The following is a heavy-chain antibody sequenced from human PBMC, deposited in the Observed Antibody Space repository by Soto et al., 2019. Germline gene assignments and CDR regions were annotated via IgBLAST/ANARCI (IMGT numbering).Heavy chain of an antibody. D-gene: IGHD6-19*01. V-gene: IGHV4-4*07. J-gene: IGHJ4*02. CDR1: GGSMTGYF. Sequence: QVQLQGSGPGLGKPSETLSLTCTVSGGSMTGYFWSWIRQPAGKALEWIGHVYNRGNTDYNPSLASRITMAVDTSKRQFSLKVKSVTAADTAVYYCARTHWVSGTEYWGQGILVTVSS. CDR2: VYNRGNT. CDR3: ARTHWVSGTEY.